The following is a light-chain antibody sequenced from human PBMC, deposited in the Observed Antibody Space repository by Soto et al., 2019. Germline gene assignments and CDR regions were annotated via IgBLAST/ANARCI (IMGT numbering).Light chain of an antibody. V-gene: IGKV1-9*01. CDR2: AAF. J-gene: IGKJ5*01. CDR3: QQVNSYPQT. CDR1: QGIGTY. Sequence: IQLTQSPSSLSAYVGDRVTISCRASQGIGTYLAWYQQKPGKAPKLLIYAAFTLHSGVPARFSGSRSGTDFTLTICSLQPEDFATYYCQQVNSYPQTFGQGTRLEI.